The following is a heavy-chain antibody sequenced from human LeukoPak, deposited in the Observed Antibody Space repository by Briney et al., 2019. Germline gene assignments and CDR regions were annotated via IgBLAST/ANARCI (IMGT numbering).Heavy chain of an antibody. Sequence: GGSMRLSCAASGFTLSSYWMSWVGQAPAKGMDWVDNIKHDGNEKYYEDSVKGRFTNSRNNARTSLYLQMDRLRAEDTAVYYCARGSVESWCDPRGQGALVTVSS. J-gene: IGHJ5*02. CDR3: ARGSVESWCDP. V-gene: IGHV3-7*01. D-gene: IGHD5-24*01. CDR1: GFTLSSYW. CDR2: IKHDGNEK.